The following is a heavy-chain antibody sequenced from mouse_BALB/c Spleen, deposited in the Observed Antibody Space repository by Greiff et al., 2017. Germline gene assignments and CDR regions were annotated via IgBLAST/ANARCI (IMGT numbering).Heavy chain of an antibody. CDR3: ARDLLYDYDDGSFAY. J-gene: IGHJ3*01. D-gene: IGHD2-4*01. CDR1: GFTFSDYY. V-gene: IGHV5-4*02. CDR2: ISDGGSYT. Sequence: EVQLVESGGGLVKPGGSLKLSCAASGFTFSDYYMYWVRQTPEKRLEWVATISDGGSYTYYPDSVKGRFTISRDNAKNNLYLQMSSLKSEDTAMYYCARDLLYDYDDGSFAYWGQGTLVTVSA.